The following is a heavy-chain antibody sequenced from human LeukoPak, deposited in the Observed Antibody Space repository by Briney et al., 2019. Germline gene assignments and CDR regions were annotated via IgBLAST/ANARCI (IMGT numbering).Heavy chain of an antibody. D-gene: IGHD3-10*01. Sequence: GSLRLSCAASGFTFSSYSMNWVRQAPGKGLEWIGEINHSGSTNYKPSLKSRVTLSLDTSKNQFSLKLSSMTAADTAVYYCARGGDYYGSGIPLDYWGQGTLVTVSS. V-gene: IGHV4-34*01. J-gene: IGHJ4*02. CDR3: ARGGDYYGSGIPLDY. CDR2: INHSGST. CDR1: GFTFSSYS.